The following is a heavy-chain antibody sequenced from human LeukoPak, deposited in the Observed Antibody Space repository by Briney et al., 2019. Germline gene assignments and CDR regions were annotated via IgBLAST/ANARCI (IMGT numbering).Heavy chain of an antibody. CDR1: GGSIRSSNW. D-gene: IGHD3-3*01. CDR3: ARGRDYDFWSGYSNWFDP. V-gene: IGHV4-4*02. J-gene: IGHJ5*02. Sequence: PAETLSLTCAVSGGSIRSSNWWGWVRQPPGKGLEGIGEIYHSGNTNYNPSLKSRVTISVDKSKNQFSLKLSSVTAADTAVSYCARGRDYDFWSGYSNWFDPWGQGTLVTVSS. CDR2: IYHSGNT.